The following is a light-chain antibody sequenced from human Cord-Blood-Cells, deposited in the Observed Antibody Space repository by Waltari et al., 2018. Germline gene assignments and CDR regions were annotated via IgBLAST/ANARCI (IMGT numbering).Light chain of an antibody. CDR2: EVS. CDR1: SRDVGGYNY. J-gene: IGLJ2*01. V-gene: IGLV2-8*01. CDR3: SSYAGSNIVV. Sequence: QSALTQPPSASGSPGQSVTISCTGTSRDVGGYNYVSWYQQHPGKAPKLMTYEVSKRPSGVPDRVSGSKSGNTASLTVSGLQAEDEAEYYCSSYAGSNIVVFGGGTKLTVL.